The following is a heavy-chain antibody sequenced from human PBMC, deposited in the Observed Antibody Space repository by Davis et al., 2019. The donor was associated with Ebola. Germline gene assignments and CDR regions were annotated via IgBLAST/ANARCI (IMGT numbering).Heavy chain of an antibody. D-gene: IGHD3-10*01. Sequence: ASVKVSCKASGYTFTSYAMNWVRQAPGQGLEWMGRINPNSGGTNYAQKFQGRVTMTRDTSISTAYMELSRLRSDDTAVYYCARLVGEFYFYGMDVWGKGTTVTVSS. CDR3: ARLVGEFYFYGMDV. CDR2: INPNSGGT. CDR1: GYTFTSYA. J-gene: IGHJ6*04. V-gene: IGHV1-2*06.